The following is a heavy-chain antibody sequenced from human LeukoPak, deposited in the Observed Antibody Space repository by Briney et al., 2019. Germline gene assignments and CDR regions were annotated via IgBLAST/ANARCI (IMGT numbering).Heavy chain of an antibody. CDR2: IYYSGTT. D-gene: IGHD3-10*01. J-gene: IGHJ4*02. V-gene: IGHV4-59*01. CDR1: GGSISAYY. Sequence: SETLSLTCTASGGSISAYYWSWIRQPPGKRLEMMGYIYYSGTTNYNPSLKSRVTISVDTSKNQFYLKLSSVTAADTAVYYCAREGMASGYYFDYWGQGTLVTVSS. CDR3: AREGMASGYYFDY.